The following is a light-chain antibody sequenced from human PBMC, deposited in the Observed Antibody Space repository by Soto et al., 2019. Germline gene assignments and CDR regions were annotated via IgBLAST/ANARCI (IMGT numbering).Light chain of an antibody. CDR2: HAS. V-gene: IGKV1-39*01. CDR1: QNINTY. CDR3: QQSSRMPP. Sequence: DIQLTQSPSSLSASVGDRVTITCRSSQNINTYLNWYQQRPGEPPKLLIYHASSLKSGVPSRFSDSASGTAFTLTISSLQPEEFGTYYCQQSSRMPPFGGGTKLDIK. J-gene: IGKJ4*01.